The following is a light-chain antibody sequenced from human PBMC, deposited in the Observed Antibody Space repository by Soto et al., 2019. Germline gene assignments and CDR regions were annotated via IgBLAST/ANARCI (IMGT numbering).Light chain of an antibody. CDR2: VAS. V-gene: IGKV3-15*01. J-gene: IGKJ1*01. Sequence: EIVMTQSPATLSVSPGERATLSCRASQSVSSNLAWYQQKPGQAPRLLIYVASTRATGIPARFSGSGSGTEFTLTISSLQSEDFAVYYCQQYNNWPTWTFGQGTKVDI. CDR3: QQYNNWPTWT. CDR1: QSVSSN.